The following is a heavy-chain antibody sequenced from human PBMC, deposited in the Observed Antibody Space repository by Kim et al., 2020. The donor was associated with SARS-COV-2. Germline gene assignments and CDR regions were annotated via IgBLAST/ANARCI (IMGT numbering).Heavy chain of an antibody. J-gene: IGHJ4*02. Sequence: YADSVEGRFAISRDNSKTTLFLQMNSLRAEDTAVYYCARENYYDSIAYVDNWGQGTLVTVSS. V-gene: IGHV3-33*01. D-gene: IGHD3-22*01. CDR3: ARENYYDSIAYVDN.